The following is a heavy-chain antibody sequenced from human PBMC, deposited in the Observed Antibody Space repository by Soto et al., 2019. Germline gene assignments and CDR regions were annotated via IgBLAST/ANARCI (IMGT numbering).Heavy chain of an antibody. D-gene: IGHD5-12*01. V-gene: IGHV3-23*01. J-gene: IGHJ2*01. CDR1: GFTFSSYA. CDR2: ISASGSSP. Sequence: DVQLLGSGGDLVQPGGSLRLSCAASGFTFSSYAMTWVRQTPGKGLEWVSGISASGSSPYYADSVKGRFTISRDNSQSVLYLQMNSQRAEDTAVYYCAKTIMRGSRYWYFELWGRGILVTVSS. CDR3: AKTIMRGSRYWYFEL.